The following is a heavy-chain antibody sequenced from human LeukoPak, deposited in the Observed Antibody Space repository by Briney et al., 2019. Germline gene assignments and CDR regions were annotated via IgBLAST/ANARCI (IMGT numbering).Heavy chain of an antibody. Sequence: GGSLRLSCTASGFTFGDYAMSWVRQAPGKGLEWVGFIRSKAYGGTTEYAASVKGRFTISRDDSKSIAYLQMNSLKTEDTAVYYCTRDSEYQLLLYYFDYWGQGTLVTVSS. CDR3: TRDSEYQLLLYYFDY. D-gene: IGHD2-2*01. J-gene: IGHJ4*02. CDR2: IRSKAYGGTT. CDR1: GFTFGDYA. V-gene: IGHV3-49*04.